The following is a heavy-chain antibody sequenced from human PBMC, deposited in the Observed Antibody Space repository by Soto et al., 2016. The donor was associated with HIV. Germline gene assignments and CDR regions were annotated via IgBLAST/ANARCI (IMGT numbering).Heavy chain of an antibody. V-gene: IGHV3-49*04. J-gene: IGHJ4*02. Sequence: EVQLVESGGGLVQPGRSLRLSCTSSGFTFRDYVMTWVRQAPGKGLEWIGFIKSNTYGGKTEYAASVRDRFTISRDDSKSIAYLQMDSLKSEDTGVYYCSRVARRYSGXYVEHLDYVGPGNSGHRLL. CDR2: IKSNTYGGKT. D-gene: IGHD4-17*01. CDR3: SRVARRYSGXYVEHLDY. CDR1: GFTFRDYV.